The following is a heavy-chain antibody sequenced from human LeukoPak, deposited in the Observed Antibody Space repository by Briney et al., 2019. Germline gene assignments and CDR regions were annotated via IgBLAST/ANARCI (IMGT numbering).Heavy chain of an antibody. V-gene: IGHV1-2*02. J-gene: IGHJ4*02. Sequence: ASVKVSCKASGYTFTGYYMHWVRQAPGQGLERMGWINPNSGGTNYAQKFQGRVTMTRDTSISTAYMELSRLRSDDTAVYYCARGRIAMAGTAPDYWGQGTLVTVSS. CDR1: GYTFTGYY. D-gene: IGHD6-19*01. CDR3: ARGRIAMAGTAPDY. CDR2: INPNSGGT.